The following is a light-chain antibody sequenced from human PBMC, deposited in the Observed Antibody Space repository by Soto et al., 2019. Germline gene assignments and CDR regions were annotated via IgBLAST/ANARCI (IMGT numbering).Light chain of an antibody. Sequence: QSALTQPASVSGSPGQSITISCTGTSSDIGAFTFVSWYQQHPGKVPKLMIFDVNRRPSGVSDHFSGSKSGNTASLTISGLQAEDEGDYTSSSTHVFGSGTKLTVL. CDR3: SSTHV. CDR1: SSDIGAFTF. V-gene: IGLV2-14*03. CDR2: DVN. J-gene: IGLJ1*01.